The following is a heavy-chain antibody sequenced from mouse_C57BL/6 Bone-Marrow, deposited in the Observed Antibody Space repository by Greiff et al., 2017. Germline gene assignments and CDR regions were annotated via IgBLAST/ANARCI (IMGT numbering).Heavy chain of an antibody. CDR1: GYTFTSYG. J-gene: IGHJ3*01. CDR3: ARADYDYEGFAY. CDR2: IYPRSGNT. D-gene: IGHD2-4*01. V-gene: IGHV1-81*01. Sequence: VQLVESGAELARPGASVKLSCKASGYTFTSYGISWVKQRTGQGLEWIGEIYPRSGNTYYNEKFKGKATLTADKSSSTAYMELRSLTSEDSAVYFCARADYDYEGFAYWGQGTLVTVSA.